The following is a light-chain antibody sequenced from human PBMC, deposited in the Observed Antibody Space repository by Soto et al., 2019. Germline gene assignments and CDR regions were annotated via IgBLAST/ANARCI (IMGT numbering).Light chain of an antibody. CDR3: SSYRTMTTLV. Sequence: QPALTQPASVSGSPGQSITISCTGTSSDIGGYNFVSWYQQHPGKAPKLMIYEVTNRPSGISNRFSGSKSGNTASLTISGVQPEDEADYYCSSYRTMTTLVFGGGTKLTVL. J-gene: IGLJ2*01. CDR1: SSDIGGYNF. CDR2: EVT. V-gene: IGLV2-14*01.